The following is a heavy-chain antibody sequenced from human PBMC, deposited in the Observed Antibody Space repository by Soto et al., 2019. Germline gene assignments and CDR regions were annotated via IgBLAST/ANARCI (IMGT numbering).Heavy chain of an antibody. V-gene: IGHV1-3*01. CDR1: GYTFTSYA. Sequence: ASVKVSCKASGYTFTSYAMHWVRQAPGQRLEWMGWINAGNGNTKYSQKFQGRVTITRDTSASTAYMELSSLRSEDTAVYYCARGLKNFWSGYSYYYCYGMDVWGQGTTVTVSS. J-gene: IGHJ6*02. D-gene: IGHD3-3*01. CDR2: INAGNGNT. CDR3: ARGLKNFWSGYSYYYCYGMDV.